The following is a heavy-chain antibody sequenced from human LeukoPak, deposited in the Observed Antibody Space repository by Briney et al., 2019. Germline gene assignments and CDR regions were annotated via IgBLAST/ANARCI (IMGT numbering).Heavy chain of an antibody. CDR3: ASSYCSSTSCYPPNY. D-gene: IGHD2-2*01. J-gene: IGHJ4*02. V-gene: IGHV4-30-4*08. CDR1: GGSISSGDYY. Sequence: SETRSLTCTVSGGSISSGDYYWSWIRQPPGKGLEWIGYIYYSGSTYYNPSLKSRVTISVDTSKNQFSLKLSSVTAADTAVYYCASSYCSSTSCYPPNYWGQGTLVTVSS. CDR2: IYYSGST.